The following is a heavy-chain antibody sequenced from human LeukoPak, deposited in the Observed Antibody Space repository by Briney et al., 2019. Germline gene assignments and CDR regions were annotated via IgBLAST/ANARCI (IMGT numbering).Heavy chain of an antibody. J-gene: IGHJ4*02. Sequence: GGSLRLSCAASGFKLSTFCLMWVRQAPGKGLEWVATINADENEKFYVDSVKGRFTIFRDNAKNSLYLQMNSLRVDDTAVYYCAKDGQYSSSSPYYFDYWGQGTLVTVSS. CDR1: GFKLSTFC. D-gene: IGHD6-6*01. CDR3: AKDGQYSSSSPYYFDY. CDR2: INADENEK. V-gene: IGHV3-7*03.